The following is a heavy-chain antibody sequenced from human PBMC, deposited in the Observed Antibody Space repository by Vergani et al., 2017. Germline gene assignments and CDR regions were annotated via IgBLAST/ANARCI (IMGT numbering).Heavy chain of an antibody. V-gene: IGHV4-4*07. Sequence: QVQLQESGPGLVKPSETLYLTCPASGCSISSYYWSWIRQPAGKGLEWIGRIYTSGSTNYNPSLKSRVTMSVDTSKNQFSLKLSTVTAADTAVYYCARDYCSSTSCFLDYWGQGTLVTVSS. CDR3: ARDYCSSTSCFLDY. CDR2: IYTSGST. D-gene: IGHD2-2*01. J-gene: IGHJ4*02. CDR1: GCSISSYY.